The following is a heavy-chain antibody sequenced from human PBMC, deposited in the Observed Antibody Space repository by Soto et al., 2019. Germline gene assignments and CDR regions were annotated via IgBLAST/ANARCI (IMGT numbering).Heavy chain of an antibody. CDR1: RFTFSSYA. J-gene: IGHJ4*02. CDR3: AKDLYIVATIPLFDY. D-gene: IGHD5-12*01. Sequence: EVQLLESAGGLVQPAGSLRLSCAASRFTFSSYAMCWVRQAPGKRLEWVSAIIGSGGSTDDAASVKGRFTISRDNSKHTLYLKMNSVRAEDTAVYYCAKDLYIVATIPLFDYWGQGTLVTVSS. CDR2: IIGSGGST. V-gene: IGHV3-23*01.